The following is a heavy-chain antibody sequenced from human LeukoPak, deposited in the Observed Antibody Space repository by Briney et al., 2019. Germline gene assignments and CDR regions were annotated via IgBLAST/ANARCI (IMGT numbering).Heavy chain of an antibody. D-gene: IGHD3-22*01. CDR3: AKPVRISSGPLDAFDI. CDR2: ISGSGGST. V-gene: IGHV3-23*01. J-gene: IGHJ3*02. CDR1: GFTFSSYA. Sequence: PGGSLRLSCAASGFTFSSYAMSWVRQAPGKGLEGGSAISGSGGSTYYADSVKGRFTISRDNSKNTLYLQMNSLSAEDAAVYYCAKPVRISSGPLDAFDIWGQGTMVTVSS.